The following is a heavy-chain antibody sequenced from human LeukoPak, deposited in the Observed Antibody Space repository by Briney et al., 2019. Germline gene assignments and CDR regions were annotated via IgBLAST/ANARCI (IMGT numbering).Heavy chain of an antibody. Sequence: SETLSLTCVVSGDSITNGYCWGWIRQPPGKGLQWIGSIYYSGSTYYNPSLKSRVTISVDTSKNQLSLRLNSVTAADTAVYCWARPGATATDGFDNWGQGTLVTVSS. CDR1: GDSITNGYC. D-gene: IGHD2-2*01. CDR3: ARPGATATDGFDN. J-gene: IGHJ3*02. V-gene: IGHV4-38-2*01. CDR2: IYYSGST.